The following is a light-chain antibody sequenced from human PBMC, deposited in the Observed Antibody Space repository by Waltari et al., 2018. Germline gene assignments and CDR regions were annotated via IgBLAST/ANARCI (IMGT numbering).Light chain of an antibody. Sequence: DIQMIQSPSSVSASLGDRVTITCRASQDIGRWLAWYQHKPGRAPNLLIFAASNLQNGVPSRFSGSGSGTYFTLTINILQPEDFATYYCQQTNTFPLTFGQGTKLEIK. V-gene: IGKV1-12*01. J-gene: IGKJ2*01. CDR2: AAS. CDR1: QDIGRW. CDR3: QQTNTFPLT.